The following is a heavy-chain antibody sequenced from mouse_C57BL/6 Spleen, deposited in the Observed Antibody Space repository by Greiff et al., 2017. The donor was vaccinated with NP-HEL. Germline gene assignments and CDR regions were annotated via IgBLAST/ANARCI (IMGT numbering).Heavy chain of an antibody. CDR3: ARGAMGSNYYFDY. Sequence: QVQLQQPGAELVRPGTSVKLSCKASGYTFTSYWMHWVKQRPGQGLEWIGVIDPSDSYTNYNQKFKGKATLTVDTSSSTAYMQLSSLTSEDSAVYYCARGAMGSNYYFDYWGKGTTLTVSS. CDR1: GYTFTSYW. D-gene: IGHD2-5*01. V-gene: IGHV1-59*01. J-gene: IGHJ2*01. CDR2: IDPSDSYT.